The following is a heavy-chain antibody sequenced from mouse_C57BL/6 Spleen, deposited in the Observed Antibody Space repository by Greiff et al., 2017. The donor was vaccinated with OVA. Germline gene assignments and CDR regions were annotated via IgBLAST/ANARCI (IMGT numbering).Heavy chain of an antibody. CDR2: IYPGDGDT. D-gene: IGHD1-1*01. J-gene: IGHJ4*01. CDR1: GYAFSSSW. V-gene: IGHV1-82*01. Sequence: QVQLKQSGPELVKPGASVKISCKASGYAFSSSWMNWVKQRPGKGLEWIGRIYPGDGDTNYNGKFKGKATLTADKSSSTAYMQLSSLTSEDSAVYFCARKGITTVYYAMDYWGQGTSVTVSS. CDR3: ARKGITTVYYAMDY.